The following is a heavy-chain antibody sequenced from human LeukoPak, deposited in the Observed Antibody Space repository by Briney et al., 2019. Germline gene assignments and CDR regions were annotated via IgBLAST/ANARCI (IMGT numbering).Heavy chain of an antibody. D-gene: IGHD3-3*01. CDR3: ARASEWLSIDP. CDR2: IYYSGST. CDR1: GGSIGSGDYY. V-gene: IGHV4-30-4*01. J-gene: IGHJ5*02. Sequence: SETLSLTCTVSGGSIGSGDYYWSWIRQPSGKGLEWIGYIYYSGSTYYNPSLKSRVTISVDTSKNQFSLKLSSVTAADTAVYYCARASEWLSIDPWGQGTLVTVSS.